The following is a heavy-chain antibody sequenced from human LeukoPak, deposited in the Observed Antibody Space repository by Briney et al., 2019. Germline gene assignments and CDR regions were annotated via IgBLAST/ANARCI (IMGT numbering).Heavy chain of an antibody. CDR2: ISYDGSNK. V-gene: IGHV3-30*04. Sequence: GGSLRLSCAASGFTFSSYAMHWVRQAPGKGLEWVAVISYDGSNKYYADSVKGRFTISRDNSKNTLYLQMYSLRAEDTAVYYCARDLGASSSSSSPFDYWGQGTLVTVSS. J-gene: IGHJ4*02. CDR1: GFTFSSYA. D-gene: IGHD6-6*01. CDR3: ARDLGASSSSSSPFDY.